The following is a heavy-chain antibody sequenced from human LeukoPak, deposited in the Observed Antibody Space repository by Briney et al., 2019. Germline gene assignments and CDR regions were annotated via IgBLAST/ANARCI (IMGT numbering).Heavy chain of an antibody. Sequence: GGSLRLSCAASGFTVSSNYMSWVRQAPGKGLEWVSFIYSGGDTYYADSVKGRFTISRDNSKNTLYLQMNSLRAEDTAVYYCAKDKGGWYYFDYWGQGTLVTVSS. V-gene: IGHV3-66*02. J-gene: IGHJ4*02. CDR3: AKDKGGWYYFDY. CDR1: GFTVSSNY. D-gene: IGHD6-19*01. CDR2: IYSGGDT.